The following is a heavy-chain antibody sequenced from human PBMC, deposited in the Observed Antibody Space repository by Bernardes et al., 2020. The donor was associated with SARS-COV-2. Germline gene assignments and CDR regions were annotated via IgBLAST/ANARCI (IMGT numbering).Heavy chain of an antibody. CDR2: INGDNGNT. D-gene: IGHD6-6*01. CDR3: ARGGVSSPYVDH. Sequence: ASVKVSCKASGYTFPTYGVTWVRQAPGQGLEWIGWINGDNGNTNYAQKLQGRVTMTTDTSTSTASMELRSLRSDDTAVYYCARGGVSSPYVDHWGQGTLVTVSS. J-gene: IGHJ4*02. V-gene: IGHV1-18*01. CDR1: GYTFPTYG.